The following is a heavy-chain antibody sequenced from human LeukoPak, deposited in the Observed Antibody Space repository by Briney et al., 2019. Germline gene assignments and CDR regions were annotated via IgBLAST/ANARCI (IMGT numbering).Heavy chain of an antibody. CDR1: GGSISSYY. CDR2: IYYSGST. D-gene: IGHD3-22*01. V-gene: IGHV4-59*01. Sequence: PSETLSLTCTVSGGSISSYYWSWIRQPPGKGLEWIGYIYYSGSTNYNPSLKSRVTISVDTSKNQFSLKLSSVTAADTAVYYCARESYDSSGYKDGQSAQDAFDIWGQGTMVTVSS. J-gene: IGHJ3*02. CDR3: ARESYDSSGYKDGQSAQDAFDI.